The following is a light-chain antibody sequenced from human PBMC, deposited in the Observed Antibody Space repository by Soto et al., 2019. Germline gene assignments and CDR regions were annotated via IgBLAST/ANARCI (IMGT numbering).Light chain of an antibody. J-gene: IGLJ2*01. CDR1: NGDVGSYDL. CDR3: CSYAGSNSLI. Sequence: QLVLTQPASVSGSPGQSITISCTGTNGDVGSYDLVSWYQRYPGEAPKLIIYEVNKRPSGISNRFSGSKSGNTASLTISGLQAEDEAEYDCCSYAGSNSLIFGGGTKVTVL. V-gene: IGLV2-23*02. CDR2: EVN.